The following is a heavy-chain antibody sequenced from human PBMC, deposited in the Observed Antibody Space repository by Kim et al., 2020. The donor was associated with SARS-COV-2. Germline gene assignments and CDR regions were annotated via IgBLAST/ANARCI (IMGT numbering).Heavy chain of an antibody. D-gene: IGHD3-3*01. J-gene: IGHJ5*02. Sequence: SETLSLTCTVSGGSISSYYWSWIRQPPGKGLEWIGYIYYSGSTNYNPSLKSRVTISVDTSKNQFSLKLSSVTAADTAVYYCARLRRITIFGVVIITWFDPWGQGTLVTVSS. CDR1: GGSISSYY. CDR3: ARLRRITIFGVVIITWFDP. CDR2: IYYSGST. V-gene: IGHV4-59*08.